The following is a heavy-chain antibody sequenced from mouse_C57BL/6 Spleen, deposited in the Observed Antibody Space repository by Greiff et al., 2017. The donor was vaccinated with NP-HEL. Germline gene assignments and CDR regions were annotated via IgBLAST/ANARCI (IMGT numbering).Heavy chain of an antibody. CDR1: GYTFTDYN. J-gene: IGHJ4*01. Sequence: VQLQQSGPELVKPGASVQIPCKASGYTFTDYNMDWVKQSHGKSLEWIGDINPNNGGTIYNQKFKGKATLTVDKSSSTAYMELRSLTSEDTAVYYCAGRYSNYGAMDYWGQGTSVTVSS. V-gene: IGHV1-18*01. CDR2: INPNNGGT. D-gene: IGHD2-5*01. CDR3: AGRYSNYGAMDY.